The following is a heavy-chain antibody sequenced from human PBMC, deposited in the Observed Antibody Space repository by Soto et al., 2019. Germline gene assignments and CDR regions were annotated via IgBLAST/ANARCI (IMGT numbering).Heavy chain of an antibody. D-gene: IGHD2-15*01. V-gene: IGHV1-69*13. CDR2: IIPIFGTA. CDR3: ARRRVMGYCSGGSCSPEGYYGMDV. Sequence: ASVKVSCKASGGTFSSYAISWVRQAPGQGLEWMGGIIPIFGTANYAQKFQGRVTITADESTSTAYMELSSLRSEDTAVYYCARRRVMGYCSGGSCSPEGYYGMDVWGQGTTVTVSS. J-gene: IGHJ6*02. CDR1: GGTFSSYA.